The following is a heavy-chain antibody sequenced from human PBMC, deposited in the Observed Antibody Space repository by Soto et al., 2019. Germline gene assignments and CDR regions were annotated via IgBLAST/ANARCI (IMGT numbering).Heavy chain of an antibody. V-gene: IGHV4-59*08. CDR3: ARGSDSSGYYFPIDY. CDR1: GGSISSYY. CDR2: IYYSGST. D-gene: IGHD3-22*01. J-gene: IGHJ4*02. Sequence: PSETLSLTCTVSGGSISSYYWSWIRQPPGKGLEWIGYIYYSGSTNYNPSLKSRVTISVDTSKNQFSLKLSSVTAADTAVYYCARGSDSSGYYFPIDYWGQGTLVTVSS.